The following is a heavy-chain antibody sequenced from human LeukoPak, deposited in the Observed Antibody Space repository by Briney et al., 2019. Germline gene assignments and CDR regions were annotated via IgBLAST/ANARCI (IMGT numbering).Heavy chain of an antibody. CDR3: ARNPYTAMVEYYFDY. J-gene: IGHJ4*02. CDR2: IDWDDDK. Sequence: ESGPTLVNPTQTLTLTCTFSGFSLSTSGMCVSWIRQPPGKALEWLARIDWDDDKYYSTSLKTRLTISKDTPKNQVVLTMTNMDPVDTATYYCARNPYTAMVEYYFDYWGQGTLVTVSS. V-gene: IGHV2-70*11. D-gene: IGHD5-18*01. CDR1: GFSLSTSGMC.